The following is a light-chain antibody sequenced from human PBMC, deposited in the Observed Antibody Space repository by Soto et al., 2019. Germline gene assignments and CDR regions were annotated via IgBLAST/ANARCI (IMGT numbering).Light chain of an antibody. CDR1: PSVANF. Sequence: EIVLIQSPATLSLSPGERATLSCRASPSVANFVAWYQQKPGQAPRLLIYGAFNRATGIPARFSGSGSGTDFTFTISSLEPEDAAVYYCQQRNVWPQVTFGQGTRLEIK. V-gene: IGKV3-11*01. CDR3: QQRNVWPQVT. CDR2: GAF. J-gene: IGKJ5*01.